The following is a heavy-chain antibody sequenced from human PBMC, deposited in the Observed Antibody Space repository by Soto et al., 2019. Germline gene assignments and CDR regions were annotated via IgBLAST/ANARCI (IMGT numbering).Heavy chain of an antibody. CDR1: GFSVSTNF. CDR2: LYPGPGT. Sequence: EEQLVESGGGLVRPWGSLRLSCAVSGFSVSTNFMNWVRQAPGKEPQWVAVLYPGPGTYYADSVKGRFIISRDDSTNTLFLHLTNMRAEDTAVYYCARQCGGDCSNAFPLWGQGTMVTVSS. V-gene: IGHV3-66*04. CDR3: ARQCGGDCSNAFPL. J-gene: IGHJ3*01. D-gene: IGHD2-21*01.